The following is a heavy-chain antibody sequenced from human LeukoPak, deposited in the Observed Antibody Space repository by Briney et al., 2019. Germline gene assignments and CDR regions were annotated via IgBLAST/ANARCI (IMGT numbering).Heavy chain of an antibody. CDR3: ARLGGNWNAPGDY. CDR1: GFTFCDYG. D-gene: IGHD1-1*01. V-gene: IGHV3-20*04. J-gene: IGHJ4*02. Sequence: GGSLRLSCAASGFTFCDYGMSWVRQAPGKGLEWVSGISWNADTTSYADSVKGRFTISRDNTKNSLYLQMNSLRAEDTALYYCARLGGNWNAPGDYWGQGTLVTVSS. CDR2: ISWNADTT.